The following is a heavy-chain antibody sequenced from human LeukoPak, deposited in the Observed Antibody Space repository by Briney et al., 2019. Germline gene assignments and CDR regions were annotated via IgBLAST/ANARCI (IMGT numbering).Heavy chain of an antibody. J-gene: IGHJ6*04. D-gene: IGHD3-10*01. Sequence: ASVKVSCKASGFTFTSSAVQWVRQARGQRLEWIGWTVVGSGNTNYAQMFQERVTITRDMSTSTAYMELSSLRSEDTAVYYCAAADYYGSGSYYNSVYGMDVWGKGTTVTVSS. CDR2: TVVGSGNT. V-gene: IGHV1-58*01. CDR3: AAADYYGSGSYYNSVYGMDV. CDR1: GFTFTSSA.